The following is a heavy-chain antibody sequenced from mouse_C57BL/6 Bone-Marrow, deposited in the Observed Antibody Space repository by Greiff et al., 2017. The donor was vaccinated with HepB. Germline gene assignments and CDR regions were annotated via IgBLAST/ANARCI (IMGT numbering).Heavy chain of an antibody. CDR3: ARHRDYDEGFAY. D-gene: IGHD2-4*01. CDR1: GFTFSDYY. J-gene: IGHJ3*01. Sequence: VMLVESGGGLVQPGGSLKLSCAASGFTFSDYYMYWVRQTPEKRLEWVAYISNGGGSTYYPDTVKGRFTISRDNAKNTLYLQMSRLKSEDTAMYYCARHRDYDEGFAYWGQGTLVTVSA. V-gene: IGHV5-12*01. CDR2: ISNGGGST.